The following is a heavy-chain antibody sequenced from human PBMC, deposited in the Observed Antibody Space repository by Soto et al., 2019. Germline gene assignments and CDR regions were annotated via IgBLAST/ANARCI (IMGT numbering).Heavy chain of an antibody. J-gene: IGHJ6*02. CDR1: GFTFSNAW. Sequence: GGSLRLSCAASGFTFSNAWMSWVRQAPGKGLEWVGRIKSKTDGGTTDYAAPVKGRFTISRDDSKNTLYLQMNSLKTEDTAVYYCTTDLGPPRIAAAGNCYYGMDVWGPGTTVAVYS. CDR2: IKSKTDGGTT. CDR3: TTDLGPPRIAAAGNCYYGMDV. V-gene: IGHV3-15*01. D-gene: IGHD6-13*01.